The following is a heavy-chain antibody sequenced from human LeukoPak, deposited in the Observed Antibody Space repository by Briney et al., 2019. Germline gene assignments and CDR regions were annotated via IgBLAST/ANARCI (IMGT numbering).Heavy chain of an antibody. CDR3: ARGQWELPDY. D-gene: IGHD1-26*01. Sequence: PSETLSLTCTVSGGSISSYYWSWIRQPPGKGLEWIGYIYYSGSTNYNPSLKSRVTISVDTSKNQFSLKLSSVTAADTAVYYSARGQWELPDYWGQGTLVTVSS. CDR2: IYYSGST. J-gene: IGHJ4*02. CDR1: GGSISSYY. V-gene: IGHV4-59*01.